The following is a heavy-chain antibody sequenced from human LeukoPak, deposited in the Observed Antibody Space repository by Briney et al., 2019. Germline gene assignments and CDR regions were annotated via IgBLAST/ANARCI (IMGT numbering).Heavy chain of an antibody. CDR1: GGSISYYY. V-gene: IGHV4-59*12. CDR3: TRASGYGLIDY. J-gene: IGHJ4*02. Sequence: SETLSLTCTVSGGSISYYYWNWICQPPGKGLEWIGYIYYTGNTNYNPSLKSRVTISVDTSKNQFSLNLFSVTAADTAMYYCTRASGYGLIDYWGQGTLVTVSS. D-gene: IGHD3-3*01. CDR2: IYYTGNT.